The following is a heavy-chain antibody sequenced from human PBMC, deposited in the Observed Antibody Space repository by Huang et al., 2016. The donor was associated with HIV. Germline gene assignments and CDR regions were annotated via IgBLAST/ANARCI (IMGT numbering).Heavy chain of an antibody. Sequence: QLVESGGDSVQSGRSLRLSCRGSGFIFSDFAINWFRQSPGKGREWIGFVRSKACGGGTKSAPSVKDRFTVSRDEAKNVAFLQMDNLQVDDTAIYYCSPSGDDYFYFYMDVWGNGTTVIVS. CDR1: GFIFSDFA. CDR3: SPSGDDYFYFYMDV. D-gene: IGHD4-17*01. J-gene: IGHJ6*03. V-gene: IGHV3-49*03. CDR2: VRSKACGGGT.